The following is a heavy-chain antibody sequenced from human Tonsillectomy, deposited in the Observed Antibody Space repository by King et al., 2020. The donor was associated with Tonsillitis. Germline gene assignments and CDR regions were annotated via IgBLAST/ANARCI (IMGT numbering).Heavy chain of an antibody. CDR1: GFTFSAYW. CDR3: ARGRRYSYGSIGY. Sequence: VQLVESGGGLVQPGGSLRLSCAASGFTFSAYWMYWVRQAPGKGLTWVSRINSDGTTTTYADSVKGRFTISRDNAKNTVYLQMNSLRVEDTAIFYCARGRRYSYGSIGYWGQGTLVTVSS. J-gene: IGHJ4*02. D-gene: IGHD5-18*01. CDR2: INSDGTTT. V-gene: IGHV3-74*01.